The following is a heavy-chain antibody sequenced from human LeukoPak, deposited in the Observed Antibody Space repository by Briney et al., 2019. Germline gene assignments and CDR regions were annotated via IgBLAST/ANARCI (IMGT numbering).Heavy chain of an antibody. CDR3: ARGYYDSSGYYFKET. J-gene: IGHJ5*02. V-gene: IGHV1-8*01. D-gene: IGHD3-22*01. CDR2: MNPNSGNT. CDR1: GYTFTSYD. Sequence: ASVKVSCKASGYTFTSYDINWVRQATGQGPEWMGWMNPNSGNTGYAQKFQGRVTMTRNTSISTAYMELSSLRSEDTAVYYCARGYYDSSGYYFKETWGQGTLVTVSS.